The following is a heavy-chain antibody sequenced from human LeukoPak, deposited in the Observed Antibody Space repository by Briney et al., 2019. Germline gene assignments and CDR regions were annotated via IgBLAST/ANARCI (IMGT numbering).Heavy chain of an antibody. CDR1: VGSFNDYY. J-gene: IGHJ2*01. CDR3: ARVYYYESSGYPDWYFDL. V-gene: IGHV4-34*01. D-gene: IGHD3-22*01. Sequence: SETLSLTCAVYVGSFNDYYWSWIRQPPGKGLEWIGEINHSGRTNYNPSLKSRVTISVDTSKNQFSLKLSSVTAADTAVYYCARVYYYESSGYPDWYFDLWGRGTLVTVSS. CDR2: INHSGRT.